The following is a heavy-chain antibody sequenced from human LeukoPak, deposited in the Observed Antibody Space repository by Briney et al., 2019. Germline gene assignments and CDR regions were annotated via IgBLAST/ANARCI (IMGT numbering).Heavy chain of an antibody. CDR2: IYYSGST. V-gene: IGHV4-39*01. Sequence: SETLSLTCTVSGGSISSSSYYWGWIRQPPGKGLEWIGRIYYSGSTYYNPSLKSRVTISVDTSKNQFSLKLSSVTAADTAVYYCARLYRSGWYVGWFDPWGQGTLVTVSS. J-gene: IGHJ5*02. CDR3: ARLYRSGWYVGWFDP. CDR1: GGSISSSSYY. D-gene: IGHD6-19*01.